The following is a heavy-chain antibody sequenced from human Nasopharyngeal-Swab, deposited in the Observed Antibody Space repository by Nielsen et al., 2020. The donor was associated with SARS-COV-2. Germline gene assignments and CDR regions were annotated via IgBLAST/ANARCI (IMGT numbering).Heavy chain of an antibody. V-gene: IGHV5-51*01. CDR2: ISPGDSDA. Sequence: GESLKISCTGSGYTFTHYWLGWVRQRPGKGLEWMGTISPGDSDARYSPSFRGHVTISVDNSISTTYLQWSTLRASDSAMYYCARRARGGSYWIFDMWGQGTMVTVSS. D-gene: IGHD3-10*01. CDR3: ARRARGGSYWIFDM. CDR1: GYTFTHYW. J-gene: IGHJ3*02.